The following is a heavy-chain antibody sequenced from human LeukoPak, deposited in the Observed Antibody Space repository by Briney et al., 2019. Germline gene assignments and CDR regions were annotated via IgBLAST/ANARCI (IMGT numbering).Heavy chain of an antibody. CDR2: IYYSGST. D-gene: IGHD3-10*01. J-gene: IGHJ5*02. CDR1: GGSISSGGYY. Sequence: SETLSLTCTVSGGSISSGGYYWSWIRQHPGKGLEWIGCIYYSGSTYYNPSLKSRVTISVDTSKNQFSLKLSSVTAADTAVYYCARDHTSYYYGSGSYLRWFDPWGQGTLVTVSS. V-gene: IGHV4-31*03. CDR3: ARDHTSYYYGSGSYLRWFDP.